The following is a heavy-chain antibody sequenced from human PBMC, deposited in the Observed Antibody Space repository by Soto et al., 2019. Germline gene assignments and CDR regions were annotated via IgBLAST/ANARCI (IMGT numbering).Heavy chain of an antibody. J-gene: IGHJ4*02. Sequence: SETLSLTCTVSGGSISSYYWSWIRQPPGKGLEWIGYIYYSGSTNYNPSLKSRVTISVDTSKNQFSLKLSSVTAADTAVYYCARDRDYYDSSGLLFDYWGQGTLVTVSS. CDR2: IYYSGST. CDR1: GGSISSYY. CDR3: ARDRDYYDSSGLLFDY. D-gene: IGHD3-22*01. V-gene: IGHV4-59*01.